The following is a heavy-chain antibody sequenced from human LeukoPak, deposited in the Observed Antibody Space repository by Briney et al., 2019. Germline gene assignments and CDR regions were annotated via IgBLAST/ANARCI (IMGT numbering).Heavy chain of an antibody. Sequence: PSETLSLTCADYGESFSGYYWSWIRQPPGKGLEWIGEINHSGSTNYNPSLKSRVTISVDTSKNQFSLKLSSVTAADTAVYYCARENDYGDRCGYWGQGTLVTVSS. D-gene: IGHD4-17*01. V-gene: IGHV4-34*01. J-gene: IGHJ4*02. CDR1: GESFSGYY. CDR2: INHSGST. CDR3: ARENDYGDRCGY.